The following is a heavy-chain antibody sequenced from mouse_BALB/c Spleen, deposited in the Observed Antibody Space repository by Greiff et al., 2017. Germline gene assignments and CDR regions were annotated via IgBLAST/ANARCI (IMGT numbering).Heavy chain of an antibody. J-gene: IGHJ2*01. D-gene: IGHD2-14*01. CDR3: AREVPYYLDY. Sequence: VQLQQSGAELVRPGSSVKISCKASGYAFSSYWMNWVKQRPGQGLEWIGQIYPGDGDTNYNGKFKGKATLTADKSSSTAYMQLSSLTSEDSAVYFCAREVPYYLDYWGQGTTLTVSS. V-gene: IGHV1-80*01. CDR1: GYAFSSYW. CDR2: IYPGDGDT.